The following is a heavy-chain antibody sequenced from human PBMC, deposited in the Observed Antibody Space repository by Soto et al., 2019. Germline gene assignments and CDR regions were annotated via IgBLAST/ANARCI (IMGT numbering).Heavy chain of an antibody. CDR1: GYTFTSYG. V-gene: IGHV1-69*13. CDR3: GRDSPDPGIAAAGTSASDI. J-gene: IGHJ3*02. CDR2: IIPIFGTA. D-gene: IGHD6-13*01. Sequence: SVKVSCKASGYTFTSYGISWVRQAPGQGLEWMGWIIPIFGTANYAQKFQGRVTITADESTSTAYMELSSLRSEDTAVYYCGRDSPDPGIAAAGTSASDIWGQGTMVTVS.